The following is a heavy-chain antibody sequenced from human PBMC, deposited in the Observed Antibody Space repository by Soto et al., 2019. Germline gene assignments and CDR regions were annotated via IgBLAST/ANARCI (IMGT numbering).Heavy chain of an antibody. D-gene: IGHD2-8*01. CDR2: ISGSGGST. CDR3: AKSHPYTRYCTNGVCYTFGFDY. V-gene: IGHV3-11*01. CDR1: GFIFSDYY. Sequence: QVQLVESGGGLVKPGGSLRLSCAASGFIFSDYYMSWIRQAPGKGLEWVSYISGSGGSTYYADSVKGRFTISRDNSKNTLYLQMNSLRAEDTAVYYCAKSHPYTRYCTNGVCYTFGFDYWGQGTLVTVSS. J-gene: IGHJ4*02.